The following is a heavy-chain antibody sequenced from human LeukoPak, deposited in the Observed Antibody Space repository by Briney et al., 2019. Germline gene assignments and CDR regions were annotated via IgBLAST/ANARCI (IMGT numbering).Heavy chain of an antibody. CDR3: ASTKYYYDSGTYYNPYYYSYYMDV. CDR1: DGSLSDYY. J-gene: IGHJ6*03. D-gene: IGHD3-10*01. V-gene: IGHV4-34*01. CDR2: INQSGST. Sequence: SETLSLTCAVYDGSLSDYYWSWIRQPPGKGLDWIGEINQSGSTNYSSSLKSRVTISVDTSKNQFSLKLSSVTAADTAVYYCASTKYYYDSGTYYNPYYYSYYMDVWGKGTTVTVSS.